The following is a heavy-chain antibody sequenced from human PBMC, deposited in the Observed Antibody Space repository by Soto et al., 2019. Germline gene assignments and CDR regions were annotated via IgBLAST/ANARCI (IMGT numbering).Heavy chain of an antibody. CDR2: ISYDGSNK. CDR1: VFTFSSDG. D-gene: IGHD2-2*01. V-gene: IGHV3-30*18. Sequence: QVQLVESGGGVVQPGRSLRLYCAASVFTFSSDGMHWVRQAPCKGLVWVAVISYDGSNKYYADSVKGRFTISRDNSKNTLYLQMNSLRAEDTAVYYCSKESTGDWFDPWGQGTLVTVSS. CDR3: SKESTGDWFDP. J-gene: IGHJ5*02.